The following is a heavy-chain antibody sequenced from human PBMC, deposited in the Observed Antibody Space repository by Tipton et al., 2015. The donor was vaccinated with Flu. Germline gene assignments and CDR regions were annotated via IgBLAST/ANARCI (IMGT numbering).Heavy chain of an antibody. D-gene: IGHD5-12*01. CDR1: GGSFSGYY. J-gene: IGHJ5*02. V-gene: IGHV4-34*01. CDR3: ARDRASGYDWNWFDP. CDR2: INHSGST. Sequence: LRLSCAVYGGSFSGYYWSWIRQPPGKGLEWIGEINHSGSTNYNPSLKSRVTISVDTSKNQFSLKLSSVTAADTAVYYCARDRASGYDWNWFDPWGQGTLVTVSS.